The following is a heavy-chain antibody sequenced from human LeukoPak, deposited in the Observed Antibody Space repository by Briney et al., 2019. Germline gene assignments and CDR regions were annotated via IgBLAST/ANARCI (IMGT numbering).Heavy chain of an antibody. CDR3: AREKGYYDSSGYSFIDY. Sequence: SETLSLTCTVSGGSISSGDYYWSWIRQPPGKGLEWIGYIYYSGSTYYNPSLKSRVTISVDTSKNQFSLKLSSVTAADTAVYYCAREKGYYDSSGYSFIDYWGQGILVTVSS. D-gene: IGHD3-22*01. V-gene: IGHV4-30-4*01. CDR2: IYYSGST. J-gene: IGHJ4*02. CDR1: GGSISSGDYY.